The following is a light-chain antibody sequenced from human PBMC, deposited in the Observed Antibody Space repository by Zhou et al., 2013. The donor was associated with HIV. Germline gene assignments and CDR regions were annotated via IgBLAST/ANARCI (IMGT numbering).Light chain of an antibody. V-gene: IGKV1-5*03. Sequence: DIQMTQSPSTLSGSVGDRVTITCRASQRISSWLAWYQQRPGKAPKLLIYKASNLESGVPLRFSGSRSGTEFALTISSLQPDDYGTYYCQQYNTYPITFGQGTRLDI. CDR1: QRISSW. CDR2: KAS. CDR3: QQYNTYPIT. J-gene: IGKJ5*01.